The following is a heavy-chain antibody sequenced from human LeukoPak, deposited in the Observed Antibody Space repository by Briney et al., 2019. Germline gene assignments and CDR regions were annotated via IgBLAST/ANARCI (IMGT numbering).Heavy chain of an antibody. D-gene: IGHD2-8*01. V-gene: IGHV1-2*02. CDR2: INPNSGGT. CDR1: GYTFTGYY. J-gene: IGHJ3*02. Sequence: GPSVKVSCKASGYTFTGYYMHWVRQAPGQGLELMGWINPNSGGTNYAEKFPGRVTMTRDTSISTAYMELSRLRSDDTAVYYCARGIVLMVYATLDAFDIWGQGTMVTVSS. CDR3: ARGIVLMVYATLDAFDI.